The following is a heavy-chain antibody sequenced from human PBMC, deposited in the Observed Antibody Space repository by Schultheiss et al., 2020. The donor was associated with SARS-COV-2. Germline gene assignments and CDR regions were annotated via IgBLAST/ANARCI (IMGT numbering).Heavy chain of an antibody. CDR3: ARSLPAPSTTTRFPFDL. CDR2: ISYDGSNK. CDR1: GFTFSSYA. Sequence: GGSLRLSCAASGFTFSSYAMHWVRQAPGKGLEWVAVISYDGSNKYYADSVNGRFTISRDNSRDTTYLHMNSLRLDDTAVYFCARSLPAPSTTTRFPFDLWGHGTMVTVSS. D-gene: IGHD3-3*01. J-gene: IGHJ3*01. V-gene: IGHV3-30*01.